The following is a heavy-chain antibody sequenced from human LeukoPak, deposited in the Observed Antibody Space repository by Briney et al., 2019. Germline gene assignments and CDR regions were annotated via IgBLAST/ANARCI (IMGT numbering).Heavy chain of an antibody. D-gene: IGHD5-24*01. V-gene: IGHV3-30*18. CDR3: AKDQWLQLLGYFDY. Sequence: GRSLRLSCAASGFTFSSYGMHWVRQAPGKGPEWVAVISYDGSNKYYADSVKGRFTISRDNSKNTLYLQMNSLRAEDTAVYYCAKDQWLQLLGYFDYWGQGTLVTVSS. CDR1: GFTFSSYG. CDR2: ISYDGSNK. J-gene: IGHJ4*02.